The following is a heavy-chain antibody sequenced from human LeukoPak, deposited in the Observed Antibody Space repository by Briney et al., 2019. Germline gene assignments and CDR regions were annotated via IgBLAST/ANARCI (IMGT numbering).Heavy chain of an antibody. Sequence: MPSETLSLTCAVSGGPFSGSYFTWIRQPPGKGLEWIGEINHSGGTNYNPSLKSRVTISVDVSKNQFSLKLSSVTAADTAVYYCARHLVLNWNYVRIWGQGTLVTVSS. CDR1: GGPFSGSY. CDR2: INHSGGT. D-gene: IGHD1-7*01. CDR3: ARHLVLNWNYVRI. V-gene: IGHV4-34*01. J-gene: IGHJ4*02.